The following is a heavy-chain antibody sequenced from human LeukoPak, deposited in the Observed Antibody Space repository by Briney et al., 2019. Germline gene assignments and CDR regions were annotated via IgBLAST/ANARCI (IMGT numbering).Heavy chain of an antibody. J-gene: IGHJ4*02. CDR2: ISGSGAYT. Sequence: QPGGSLRLSCAASGFTFSSSAMSWVGQAPGKGLEWVSAISGSGAYTYYADSVKGRFTISRDNSKNTLYLQMNSLRAEDTAVYYCATRDPPLDYWGQGTLVTVSS. CDR1: GFTFSSSA. CDR3: ATRDPPLDY. D-gene: IGHD5-24*01. V-gene: IGHV3-23*01.